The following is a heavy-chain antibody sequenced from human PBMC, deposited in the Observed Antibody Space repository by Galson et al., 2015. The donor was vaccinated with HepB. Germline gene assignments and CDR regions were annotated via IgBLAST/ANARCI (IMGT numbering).Heavy chain of an antibody. CDR3: ARHPAAKNWFDP. J-gene: IGHJ5*02. CDR1: GGSISSDNYY. D-gene: IGHD2-15*01. CDR2: IYYSGST. V-gene: IGHV4-39*01. Sequence: ETLSLTCTVSGGSISSDNYYWGWIRQPPGKGLEWIGSIYYSGSTFYNPSLPSVKSRLTMSLDTSKNQFSLKLSSVTAADTAVYYCARHPAAKNWFDPWGQGTLVTVSS.